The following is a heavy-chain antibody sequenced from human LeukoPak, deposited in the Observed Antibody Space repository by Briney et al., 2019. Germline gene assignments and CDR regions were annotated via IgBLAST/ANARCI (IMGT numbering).Heavy chain of an antibody. CDR2: ISGSGGST. CDR3: AKDNGDYYDSSGYYPEFDY. J-gene: IGHJ4*02. CDR1: GFTFSSYA. V-gene: IGHV3-23*01. D-gene: IGHD3-22*01. Sequence: PGGSLRLSCAASGFTFSSYAMSWVRQAPGKGLEWVSAISGSGGSTYYADSVKGRFTISRDNSKNTLYLQMNSLRAEDTAVYYCAKDNGDYYDSSGYYPEFDYWGQGTLVTVSS.